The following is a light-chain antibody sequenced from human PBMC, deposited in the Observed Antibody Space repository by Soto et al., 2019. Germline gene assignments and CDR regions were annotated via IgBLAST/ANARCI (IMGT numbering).Light chain of an antibody. CDR2: NVY. CDR1: SSDVGGYNS. CDR3: SSYTYSSTYL. J-gene: IGLJ1*01. Sequence: QSVLTQPASVSGSPGQSITISCTGTSSDVGGYNSVSWYQHHPGKAPKLMIYNVYNRPSGVFHRFSGSKSGSTASLTISGLQVEDEADYYCSSYTYSSTYLFGTGTKVTVL. V-gene: IGLV2-14*03.